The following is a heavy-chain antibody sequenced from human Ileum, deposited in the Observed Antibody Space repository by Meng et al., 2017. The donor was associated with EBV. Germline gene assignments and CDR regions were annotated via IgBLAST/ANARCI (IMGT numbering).Heavy chain of an antibody. Sequence: QVQVQEPGPGLVKPSQTLSLTCTVSGGSISSYYWSWIRQPPGKGLEWIGYIYYSGSTNYNPSLKIRVTISVDTSKNQFSLNLSSVTAADTAVYYCARGGWSLDYWGQGTLVTVSS. CDR2: IYYSGST. V-gene: IGHV4-59*08. CDR3: ARGGWSLDY. D-gene: IGHD2-15*01. CDR1: GGSISSYY. J-gene: IGHJ4*02.